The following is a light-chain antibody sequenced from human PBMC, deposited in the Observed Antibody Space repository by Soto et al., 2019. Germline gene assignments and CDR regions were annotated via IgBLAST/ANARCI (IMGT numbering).Light chain of an antibody. Sequence: SYELTQPPSVSVAPGKTARITCGGNNIGSKSVHWYQQKPGQAPVVVIYYDSDRPSGIPERFSGSNSGNTATLTISRVEAGDEAAYYCQVWDTSNDHVVFGGGTKLTVL. V-gene: IGLV3-21*04. CDR2: YDS. CDR3: QVWDTSNDHVV. CDR1: NIGSKS. J-gene: IGLJ2*01.